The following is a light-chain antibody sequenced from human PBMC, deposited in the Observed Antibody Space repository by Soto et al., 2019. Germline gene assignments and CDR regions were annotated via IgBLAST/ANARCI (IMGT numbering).Light chain of an antibody. J-gene: IGKJ5*01. CDR2: DAS. CDR1: QDISNY. CDR3: QQYDNLPIT. Sequence: DIPMTQSPSSLSASVGARVTITCKASQDISNYLNWYQQKPGKAPKLLIYDASNLETGVPSRCSGSGSGTDYTLTISSLQPEDIATYDCQQYDNLPITFGQGTRLEIK. V-gene: IGKV1-33*01.